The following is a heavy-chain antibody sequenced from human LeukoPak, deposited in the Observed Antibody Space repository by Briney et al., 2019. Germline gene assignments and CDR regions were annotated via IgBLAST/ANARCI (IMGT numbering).Heavy chain of an antibody. D-gene: IGHD2-21*02. CDR2: IKQDGSEK. CDR3: ARGGDWTDY. Sequence: GGSLRLSCAASEFTFFTYSMSWVRQAPGKGLEWVANIKQDGSEKYYVDSVKGRFTISRDNAKNSLYLQMNSLRAEDTAVYYCARGGDWTDYWGQGTLVTVSS. V-gene: IGHV3-7*01. J-gene: IGHJ4*02. CDR1: EFTFFTYS.